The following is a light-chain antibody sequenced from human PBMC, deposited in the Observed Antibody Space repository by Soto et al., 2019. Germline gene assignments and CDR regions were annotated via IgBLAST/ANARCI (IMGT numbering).Light chain of an antibody. CDR2: EVS. J-gene: IGLJ1*01. Sequence: QSVLTQPASVSGSPGQSITISCTGTSSDVGGYNHVSWYQQHPGKAPKVMIYEVSYRPSGVSSRFPGSKSGNTASLTISGLQAEDEADYYCSSYTASSTYVFGGGTKVTVL. CDR1: SSDVGGYNH. CDR3: SSYTASSTYV. V-gene: IGLV2-14*01.